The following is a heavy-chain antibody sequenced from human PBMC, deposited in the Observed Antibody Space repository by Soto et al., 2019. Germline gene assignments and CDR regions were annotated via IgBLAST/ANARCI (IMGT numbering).Heavy chain of an antibody. CDR3: ARHAAVPQTRGFDY. CDR1: GGSISDNW. V-gene: IGHV4-4*02. J-gene: IGHJ4*02. D-gene: IGHD6-25*01. Sequence: QVQLQESGPGLVTPSGTLSLTCAVAGGSISDNWWSWVRQAPGKGLEWIGDIYHSEPTYYNPSIKGRVIIRVDKSASQISMTLSSVTAADTVVYYCARHAAVPQTRGFDYWGQGALVAFSS. CDR2: IYHSEPT.